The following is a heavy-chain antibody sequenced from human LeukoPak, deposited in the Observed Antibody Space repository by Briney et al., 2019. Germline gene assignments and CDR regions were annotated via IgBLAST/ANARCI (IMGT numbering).Heavy chain of an antibody. CDR3: ARRDYDYVWGSYRAFDI. V-gene: IGHV4-34*01. CDR1: GGSFSGYY. Sequence: SETLSLTCAVYGGSFSGYYWSWIRQPPGKGLEWIGEINHSGSTNYNPSLKSRVTISVDTSKNQFSLKLSSVTAPDTAVYYCARRDYDYVWGSYRAFDIWGQGTMVTVSS. J-gene: IGHJ3*02. D-gene: IGHD3-16*02. CDR2: INHSGST.